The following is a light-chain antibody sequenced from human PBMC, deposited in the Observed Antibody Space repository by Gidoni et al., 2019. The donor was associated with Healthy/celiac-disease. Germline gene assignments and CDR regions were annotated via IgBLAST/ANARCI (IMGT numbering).Light chain of an antibody. V-gene: IGLV2-14*01. Sequence: QSALTQPASVSGSPGQSITISCTVTSSDVGGYNYVSWYQQPPGKAPKLMIYEVSNRPSGVPDRFSGSKSGNTASLTISGLQAEDEADYYCSSYTSSSTPWVFGGGTKLTVL. J-gene: IGLJ3*02. CDR1: SSDVGGYNY. CDR2: EVS. CDR3: SSYTSSSTPWV.